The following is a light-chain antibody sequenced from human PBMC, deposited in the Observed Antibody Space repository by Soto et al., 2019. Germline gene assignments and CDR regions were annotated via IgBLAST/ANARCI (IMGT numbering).Light chain of an antibody. CDR3: QQYDNLPLT. Sequence: DIQMTQSPSSLSASVGDRVTITCQASQDISNYLNWYQQKPGKAPKLLIYDASYLETGVPSRFSGSDSETDFTFTIRSLQTEDIATYYCQQYDNLPLTFGGGTKAEIK. V-gene: IGKV1-33*01. J-gene: IGKJ4*01. CDR1: QDISNY. CDR2: DAS.